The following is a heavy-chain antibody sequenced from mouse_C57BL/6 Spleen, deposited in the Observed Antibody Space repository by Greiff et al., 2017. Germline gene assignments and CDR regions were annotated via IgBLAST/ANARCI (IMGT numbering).Heavy chain of an antibody. D-gene: IGHD1-1*01. CDR2: ISDGGSYT. Sequence: LMESGGGLVKPGGSLKLSCAASGFTFSSYAMSWVRQTPEKRLEWVATISDGGSYTYYPDNVKGRFTISRDNAKNNLYLQMSHLKSEDTAMYYCARDITTVVDFAYWGQGTLVTVSA. V-gene: IGHV5-4*01. CDR1: GFTFSSYA. J-gene: IGHJ3*01. CDR3: ARDITTVVDFAY.